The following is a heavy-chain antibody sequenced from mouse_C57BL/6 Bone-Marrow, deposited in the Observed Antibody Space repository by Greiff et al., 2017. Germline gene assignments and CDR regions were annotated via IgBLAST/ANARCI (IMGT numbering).Heavy chain of an antibody. CDR1: GFTFSSYA. Sequence: EVQLVESGEGLVKPGGSLKLSCAASGFTFSSYAMSWVRQTPEKRLEWVAYISSGGDYIYYADTVKGRFTISRDNARNTLYLQMSSLKSEDTAMYYCTRSYDGSSHYAMDYWGQGTSVTVSS. V-gene: IGHV5-9-1*02. CDR2: ISSGGDYI. CDR3: TRSYDGSSHYAMDY. J-gene: IGHJ4*01. D-gene: IGHD1-1*01.